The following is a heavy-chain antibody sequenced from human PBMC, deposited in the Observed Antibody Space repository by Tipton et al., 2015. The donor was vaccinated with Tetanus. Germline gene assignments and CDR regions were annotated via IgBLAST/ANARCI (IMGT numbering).Heavy chain of an antibody. J-gene: IGHJ4*02. CDR3: ARHEESTDYCDN. Sequence: TLSLTCTVSDGSLGTFYWTWIRQPPGRGLEWIGYISYSGSAKYNPSLKSRLTISVDTSRAQFSLKLSSVTATDTAVYYCARHEESTDYCDNWGQGTLVTVSS. V-gene: IGHV4-59*08. CDR1: DGSLGTFY. D-gene: IGHD5/OR15-5a*01. CDR2: ISYSGSA.